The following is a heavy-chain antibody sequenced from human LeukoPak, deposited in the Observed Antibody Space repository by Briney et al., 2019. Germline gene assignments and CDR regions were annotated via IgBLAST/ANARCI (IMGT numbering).Heavy chain of an antibody. J-gene: IGHJ4*02. CDR2: ISLAGQT. CDR1: GGSISGTNW. D-gene: IGHD1-26*01. V-gene: IGHV4/OR15-8*02. CDR3: SRESGPFCPFGY. Sequence: SETLSLTCGVSGGSISGTNWWSWVRQPPGQGLEWIGEISLAGQTNYNPSLNGRVTMSLDKSSNQLSLHLTSVTAADTATYFCSRESGPFCPFGYWGQGTLVIVS.